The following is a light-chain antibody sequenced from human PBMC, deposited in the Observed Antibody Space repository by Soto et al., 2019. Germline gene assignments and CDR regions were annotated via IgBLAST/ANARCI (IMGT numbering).Light chain of an antibody. J-gene: IGKJ3*01. CDR1: QGISSA. V-gene: IGKV1-13*02. Sequence: AIQLTQSPSSLSASVGDRVTITCRASQGISSALAWYQQKPGKAPKLLNYDASSLESGVPSRFSGSGSGTDFTLTISSLQPEEFAPYYCQQFNSYAFAFGPGTKVYI. CDR3: QQFNSYAFA. CDR2: DAS.